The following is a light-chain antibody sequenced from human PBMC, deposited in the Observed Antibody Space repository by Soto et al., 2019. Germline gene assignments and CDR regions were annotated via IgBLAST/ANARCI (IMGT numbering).Light chain of an antibody. CDR2: EVS. CDR1: SSDVGGYNY. J-gene: IGLJ1*01. CDR3: SSYVGSNNYV. Sequence: QSVLTQPPSASGSPGQSVTISCTGTSSDVGGYNYVSWYQQHPGKAPKLMIYEVSKRPSGVPDLFSGSKSGNTASLTVSRLHAEDEADYYCSSYVGSNNYVFGTGTKLTVL. V-gene: IGLV2-8*01.